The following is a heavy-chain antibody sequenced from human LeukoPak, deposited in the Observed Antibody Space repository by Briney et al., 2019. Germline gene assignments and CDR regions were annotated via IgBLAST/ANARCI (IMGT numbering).Heavy chain of an antibody. Sequence: HPGRSLRLSCAASGFTFSDYVMHWVRQAPGKGPEWVAVISYDGSNKYYADSVKGRFTISRDNSKNTLYLQMNSLRAEDTAVYYCARGSYYNVDYWGQGTLVTVSS. CDR2: ISYDGSNK. CDR3: ARGSYYNVDY. D-gene: IGHD3-10*01. CDR1: GFTFSDYV. J-gene: IGHJ4*02. V-gene: IGHV3-30-3*01.